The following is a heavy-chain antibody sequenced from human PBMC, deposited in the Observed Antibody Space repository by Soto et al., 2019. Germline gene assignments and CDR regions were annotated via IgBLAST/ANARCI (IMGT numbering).Heavy chain of an antibody. Sequence: QVQLVQSGAEVKKPGASVKVSCKASGYTFTSYGISWVRQAPGQGLEWMGWISAYNGNTNYAQKLQGRVTMTTNTSPSTADMERRSLRSDGTAVYYCARDGPVDRAFDIWGQGTKFTVSS. J-gene: IGHJ3*02. D-gene: IGHD5-12*01. CDR2: ISAYNGNT. CDR3: ARDGPVDRAFDI. CDR1: GYTFTSYG. V-gene: IGHV1-18*01.